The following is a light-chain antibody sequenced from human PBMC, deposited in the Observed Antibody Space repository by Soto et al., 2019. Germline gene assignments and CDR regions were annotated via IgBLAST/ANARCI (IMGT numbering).Light chain of an antibody. CDR3: AAWDDSLNGV. V-gene: IGLV1-44*01. J-gene: IGLJ3*02. CDR2: SNN. Sequence: QSVLTQPPSASGTPGQRVTISCSGSSSNIGSNTVNWYQQLPGTAPKLLIYSNNQRPSGVPDRFSGSKSGTSASLAISGLQSEDEAAYYCAAWDDSLNGVFGGGTKLTVL. CDR1: SSNIGSNT.